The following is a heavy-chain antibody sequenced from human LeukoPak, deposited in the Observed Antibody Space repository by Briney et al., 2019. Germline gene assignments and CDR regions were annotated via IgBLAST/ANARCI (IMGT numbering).Heavy chain of an antibody. V-gene: IGHV1-18*01. CDR1: GYTFTSYG. CDR2: ISAYNGNT. J-gene: IGHJ4*02. CDR3: ARVLMPLSHYYYDSSGYDY. D-gene: IGHD3-22*01. Sequence: ASVKVSCKASGYTFTSYGISWVRQAPGQGLEWMGWISAYNGNTNYAQKLQGRVTMTTDTSTSTAYMELRSLRSDDTAVYYCARVLMPLSHYYYDSSGYDYWGQGNLVTVSS.